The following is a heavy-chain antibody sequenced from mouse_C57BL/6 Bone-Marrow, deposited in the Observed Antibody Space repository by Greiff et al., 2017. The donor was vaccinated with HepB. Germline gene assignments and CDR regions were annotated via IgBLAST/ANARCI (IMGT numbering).Heavy chain of an antibody. J-gene: IGHJ2*01. CDR1: GFTIKNTY. CDR2: IDPANGNT. Sequence: VQLQQSVAELVRPGASVKLSYTASGFTIKNTYMHWVKQRPEQGLEWIGRIDPANGNTKYAPKFQGKATITADTSSNTAYLQLSSLTSEDTAIYYCARTTTVALDYWGQGTTLTVSS. CDR3: ARTTTVALDY. V-gene: IGHV14-3*01. D-gene: IGHD1-1*01.